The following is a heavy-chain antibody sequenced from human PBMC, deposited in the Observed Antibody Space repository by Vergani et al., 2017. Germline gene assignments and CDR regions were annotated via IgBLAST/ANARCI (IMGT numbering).Heavy chain of an antibody. CDR2: IKQDGSEK. CDR1: GFTFSSYW. CDR3: ARDEGYGSGENWFDP. J-gene: IGHJ5*02. D-gene: IGHD3-10*01. V-gene: IGHV3-7*03. Sequence: EVQLLESGGGLVQPGGSLRLSCAASGFTFSSYWMSWVRQAPGKGLEWVANIKQDGSEKYYVDSVKGRFTISRDNAKNSLYLQMNSLRAEDPAVYYCARDEGYGSGENWFDPWGQETLVTVSS.